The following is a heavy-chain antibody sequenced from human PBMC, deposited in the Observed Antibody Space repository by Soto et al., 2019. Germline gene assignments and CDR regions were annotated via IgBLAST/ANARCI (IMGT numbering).Heavy chain of an antibody. J-gene: IGHJ5*02. Sequence: QVQLQESGPGLVKPSETLSLTCAVSGLSIRSDSYWGWIRQPPGKGLEWIATISHSGSTFYNPSRKSRVSIPVDTSKNQFSLRLTSVTAADTAVYYCARDNYYYHTNAYRKFDTWGQGTLVTVSS. D-gene: IGHD3-22*01. CDR2: ISHSGST. CDR3: ARDNYYYHTNAYRKFDT. CDR1: GLSIRSDSY. V-gene: IGHV4-38-2*02.